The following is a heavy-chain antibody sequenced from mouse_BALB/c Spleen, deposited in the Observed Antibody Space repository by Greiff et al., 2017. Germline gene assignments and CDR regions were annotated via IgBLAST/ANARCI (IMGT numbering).Heavy chain of an antibody. CDR1: GFTFSSYY. Sequence: VQLKESGGGLVKLGGSLKLSCAASGFTFSSYYMSWVRQTPEKRLELVAAINSNGGSTYYPDTVKGRFTISRDNAKNTLYLQMSSLKSEDTALYYCARHLYSDYWGQGTTLTVSS. D-gene: IGHD2-3*01. V-gene: IGHV5-6-2*01. CDR2: INSNGGST. J-gene: IGHJ2*01. CDR3: ARHLYSDY.